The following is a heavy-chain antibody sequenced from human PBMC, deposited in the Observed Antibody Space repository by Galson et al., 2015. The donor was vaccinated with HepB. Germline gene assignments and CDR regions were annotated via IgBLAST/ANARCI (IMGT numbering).Heavy chain of an antibody. CDR1: GYSFTSYW. J-gene: IGHJ5*02. CDR2: IYPGDSDT. Sequence: QSGAEVKKPGESLKISCKGSGYSFTSYWIGWVRQMPGKGLEWMGIIYPGDSDTRYSPSFQGQVTISADKSISTAYLQWSSLKASDTAMYYCARHKEHSGVRYFDWLYRQGDNWFDPWGQGTLVTVSS. CDR3: ARHKEHSGVRYFDWLYRQGDNWFDP. D-gene: IGHD3-9*01. V-gene: IGHV5-51*01.